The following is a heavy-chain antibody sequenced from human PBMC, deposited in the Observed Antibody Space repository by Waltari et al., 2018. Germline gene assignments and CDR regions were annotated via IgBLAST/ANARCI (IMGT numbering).Heavy chain of an antibody. J-gene: IGHJ4*02. CDR3: TSRRVTTNDY. CDR1: RLTFTDGW. V-gene: IGHV3-15*01. CDR2: IKTKAEGETT. Sequence: EVQLVESGGGLIKPGGSLRLSCVASRLTFTDGWMNWVSQAPGKGLEWLGRIKTKAEGETTDYIAPVKGRFTISRDDSKNTLFLQMDSLKTEDTAVYYCTSRRVTTNDYWGQGTLVTVSS. D-gene: IGHD4-4*01.